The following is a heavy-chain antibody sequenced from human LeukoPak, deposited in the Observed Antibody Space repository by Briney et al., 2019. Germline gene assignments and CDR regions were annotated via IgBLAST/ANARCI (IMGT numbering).Heavy chain of an antibody. Sequence: GGSLRLSCAASGFTFSSFPMSWVRQAPGKGLEWVSSISGSGGNTYYAASVEGRFTISRDNSKNTLYLQMNSLRAEDTAVYYCAKDLVVAAPGDYWGQGTLVTVSS. V-gene: IGHV3-23*01. D-gene: IGHD2-15*01. CDR3: AKDLVVAAPGDY. J-gene: IGHJ4*02. CDR1: GFTFSSFP. CDR2: ISGSGGNT.